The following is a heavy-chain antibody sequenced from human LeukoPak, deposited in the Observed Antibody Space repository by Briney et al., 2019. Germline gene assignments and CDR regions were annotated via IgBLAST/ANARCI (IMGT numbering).Heavy chain of an antibody. V-gene: IGHV1-18*01. CDR1: GYTFTNYG. J-gene: IGHJ4*02. CDR3: ARWRSHKGDY. Sequence: ASVKVSCKTSGYTFTNYGFSWVRQGPGKGLEWMGWISGGYINDTNYAQKVQDRVTMTTDASTRTTYKEVRNLRSDDTAVYYCARWRSHKGDYWGQGTLVTVSS. CDR2: ISGGYINDT.